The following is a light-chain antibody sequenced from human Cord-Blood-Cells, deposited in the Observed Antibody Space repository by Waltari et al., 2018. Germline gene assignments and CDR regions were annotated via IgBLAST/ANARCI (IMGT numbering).Light chain of an antibody. CDR3: QQSYSTPYT. V-gene: IGKV1-39*01. Sequence: DIQMTHSPSSSYVSVGERVTITWRARQSISSYLNWYQKKRGKAPKLLIYDASRLQSGIPSSFGDSESGTDFTLTISGLRPEDFATCFCQQSYSTPYTFGQGTRLEIK. CDR2: DAS. CDR1: QSISSY. J-gene: IGKJ2*01.